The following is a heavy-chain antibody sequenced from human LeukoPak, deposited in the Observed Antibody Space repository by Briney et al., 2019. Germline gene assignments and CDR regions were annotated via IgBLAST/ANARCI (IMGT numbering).Heavy chain of an antibody. V-gene: IGHV4-59*01. D-gene: IGHD6-13*01. CDR1: GGSISNFY. CDR2: ISYSGST. CDR3: ASAGGWRTAALDLDY. J-gene: IGHJ4*02. Sequence: SETLSLTCTVSGGSISNFYWSWIRQPPGKGLEWIGYISYSGSTNYNPSLKSRVTISVDTSKNQLSLKLNSVTAADTAVYYCASAGGWRTAALDLDYWGQGTLVTVSS.